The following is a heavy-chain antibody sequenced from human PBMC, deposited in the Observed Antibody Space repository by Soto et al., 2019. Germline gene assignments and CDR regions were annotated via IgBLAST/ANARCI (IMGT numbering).Heavy chain of an antibody. CDR3: TGGGVRGMDV. Sequence: QVQLVQSGAEVKKPGASVKVACKASGYTFTSYDINWVLQATGQGLGWMVWMNPNSGNTGYAQKFQGRVTMTRNTSISTAYMELSSLRSEATAVYYCTGGGVRGMDVWGQGTTVTVSS. V-gene: IGHV1-8*01. CDR1: GYTFTSYD. D-gene: IGHD3-16*01. CDR2: MNPNSGNT. J-gene: IGHJ6*02.